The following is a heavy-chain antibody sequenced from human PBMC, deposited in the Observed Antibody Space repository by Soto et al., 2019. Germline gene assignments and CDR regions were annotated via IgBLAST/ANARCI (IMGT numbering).Heavy chain of an antibody. CDR3: ARDLRGHYGP. CDR2: VSGSSSYI. Sequence: EVQLTESGGGLVKPGGSLRLSCEGSGFNLRNFNMIWVRQAPGKGLEWVSSVSGSSSYIYYADSVKGRFTVSRDNANNLVFLQMNGLRPEDTAMYYCARDLRGHYGPWGQGTMVTVSS. J-gene: IGHJ3*01. V-gene: IGHV3-21*06. D-gene: IGHD4-17*01. CDR1: GFNLRNFN.